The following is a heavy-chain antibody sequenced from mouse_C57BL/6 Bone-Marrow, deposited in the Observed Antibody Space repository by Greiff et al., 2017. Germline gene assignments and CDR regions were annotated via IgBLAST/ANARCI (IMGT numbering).Heavy chain of an antibody. CDR2: IDPEDGET. D-gene: IGHD1-1*01. V-gene: IGHV14-2*01. CDR1: GFNIKDYY. J-gene: IGHJ2*01. CDR3: TRSRRYYGNNY. Sequence: VQLKQSGAELVKPGASVKLSCTASGFNIKDYYIHWVKQRTEQGLEWIGRIDPEDGETKYAPKFQDKATITADTSSNTAYLQLSSLTSEDTAVYYCTRSRRYYGNNYWGQGTTLTGSS.